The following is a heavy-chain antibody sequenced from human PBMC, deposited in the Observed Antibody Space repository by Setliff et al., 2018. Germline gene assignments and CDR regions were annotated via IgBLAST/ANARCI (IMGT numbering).Heavy chain of an antibody. D-gene: IGHD2-2*01. V-gene: IGHV1-46*03. CDR3: ARSTSWFSTNY. CDR1: GFTFTTFY. CDR2: INPNGDCT. Sequence: GASVKVSCKTSGFTFTTFYIHWVRQAPGQGLEWMMMINPNGDCTTYAQKFQGRVTMTRDTSTSTVYMELSSLRSEDTAVYYCARSTSWFSTNYWGQGTPVTVSS. J-gene: IGHJ4*02.